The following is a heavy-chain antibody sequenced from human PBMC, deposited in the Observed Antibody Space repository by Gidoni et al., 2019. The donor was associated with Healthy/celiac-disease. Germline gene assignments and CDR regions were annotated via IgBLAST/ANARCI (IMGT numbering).Heavy chain of an antibody. CDR1: GFTFTSSA. CDR3: AADREYCSRTSCYPPGDYYGMDV. J-gene: IGHJ6*02. D-gene: IGHD2-2*01. Sequence: QMQLVQSGPEVKKPGTSVKVSCKASGFTFTSSAVHWVRQARGQRLEWIGWIVVGSGNTNYAQKFQERVTITRDMSTSTAYMELSSLRSEDTAVYYCAADREYCSRTSCYPPGDYYGMDVWGQGTTVTVSS. V-gene: IGHV1-58*01. CDR2: IVVGSGNT.